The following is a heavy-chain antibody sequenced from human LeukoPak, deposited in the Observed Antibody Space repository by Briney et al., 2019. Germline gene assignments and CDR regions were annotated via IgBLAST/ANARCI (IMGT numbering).Heavy chain of an antibody. CDR3: ARDGYGENDY. CDR2: ISSSSYI. V-gene: IGHV3-21*01. Sequence: GGSLRLSCAASGFTFSSYSMNWVRQAPGKGPEWVSSISSSSYIYYADSVKGRFTISRDNAKNSLYLQMNSLRAEDTAVYYCARDGYGENDYWGQGTLVTVSS. J-gene: IGHJ4*02. D-gene: IGHD4-17*01. CDR1: GFTFSSYS.